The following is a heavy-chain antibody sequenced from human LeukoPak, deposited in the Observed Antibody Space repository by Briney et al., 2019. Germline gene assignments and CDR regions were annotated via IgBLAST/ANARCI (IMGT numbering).Heavy chain of an antibody. D-gene: IGHD6-19*01. V-gene: IGHV1-69*05. Sequence: SVKVSCKASGGTFSSYAISWVRQAPGQGLEWMGRIIPIFGTANYAQKFQGRVTITTDESTSTAYMELSSPRSEETAVYYCARDGGAGYSSCLEYDWGQGTLVTVSS. CDR2: IIPIFGTA. CDR3: ARDGGAGYSSCLEYD. J-gene: IGHJ4*02. CDR1: GGTFSSYA.